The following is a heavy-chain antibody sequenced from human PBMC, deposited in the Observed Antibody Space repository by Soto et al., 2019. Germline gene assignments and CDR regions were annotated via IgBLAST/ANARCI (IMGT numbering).Heavy chain of an antibody. CDR1: GFTFSSYG. CDR3: AKDVGVVTTILGGDY. D-gene: IGHD5-12*01. Sequence: QVQLVESGGGVVQPGRSLRLSCAASGFTFSSYGMHWVRQAPGKGLEWVAVISYDGSNKYYAGSVKGRFTISRDNSKNTLYLQMNSLRAEDTAVYYCAKDVGVVTTILGGDYWGQGTLVTVSS. V-gene: IGHV3-30*18. J-gene: IGHJ4*02. CDR2: ISYDGSNK.